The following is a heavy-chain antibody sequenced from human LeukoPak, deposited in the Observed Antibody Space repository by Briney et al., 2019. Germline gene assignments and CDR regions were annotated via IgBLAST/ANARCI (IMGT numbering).Heavy chain of an antibody. CDR3: ARGGDCSSTSCWGGVRWFDP. J-gene: IGHJ5*02. CDR1: GGSFSGYY. Sequence: PSETLSLTCAVYGGSFSGYYWSWIRQPPGKGLEWIGEINHSGSTNYNPSLKSRVTISVDTSKNQFSLKLSSVTAADTAVYYCARGGDCSSTSCWGGVRWFDPWGQGTLVTVSS. CDR2: INHSGST. D-gene: IGHD2-2*01. V-gene: IGHV4-34*01.